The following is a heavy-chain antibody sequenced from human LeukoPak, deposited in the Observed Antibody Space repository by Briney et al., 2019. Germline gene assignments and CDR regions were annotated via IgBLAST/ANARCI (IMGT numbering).Heavy chain of an antibody. CDR2: IYWDDDK. D-gene: IGHD2-15*01. J-gene: IGHJ2*01. Sequence: SGPTLVNPTQTLTLTCTFSGFSLSTSGVGVGWIRQPPGKALEWLALIYWDDDKRYSPSLKSRLTITKDTSKNQVVLTMTNMDPMDTAIYYCAHRLGDGGGKGWYFDLWGRGTLVTVSS. CDR1: GFSLSTSGVG. V-gene: IGHV2-5*02. CDR3: AHRLGDGGGKGWYFDL.